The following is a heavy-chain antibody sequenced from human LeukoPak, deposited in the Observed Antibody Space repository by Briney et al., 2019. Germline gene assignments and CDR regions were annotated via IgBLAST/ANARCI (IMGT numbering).Heavy chain of an antibody. CDR1: GFTFSDYY. CDR3: ARSPWSVVAATAFDY. D-gene: IGHD2-15*01. J-gene: IGHJ4*02. V-gene: IGHV3-11*04. CDR2: ISSSGSTI. Sequence: PGGSLRLSCAASGFTFSDYYMSWIRQAPGKGLEWVSYISSSGSTIYYADSVKGRFTISRDNAKNSLYLQMNSLRAEDTAVYYCARSPWSVVAATAFDYWGQGTLVTVSS.